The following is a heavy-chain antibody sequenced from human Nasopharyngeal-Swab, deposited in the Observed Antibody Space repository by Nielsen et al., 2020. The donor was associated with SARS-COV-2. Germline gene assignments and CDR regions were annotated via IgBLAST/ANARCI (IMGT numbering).Heavy chain of an antibody. D-gene: IGHD6-25*01. Sequence: WITQSPSRGLEWLGRTYYRSKWYNDYAVSVKSRITINPDTSKNQFSLQLNSVTPEDTAVYYCARDRGSGWPYYYYYGMDVWGQGTTVTVSS. V-gene: IGHV6-1*01. CDR2: TYYRSKWYN. CDR3: ARDRGSGWPYYYYYGMDV. J-gene: IGHJ6*02.